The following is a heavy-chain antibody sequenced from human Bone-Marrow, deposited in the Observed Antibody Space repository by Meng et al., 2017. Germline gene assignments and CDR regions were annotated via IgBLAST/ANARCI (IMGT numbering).Heavy chain of an antibody. CDR3: ARTISSHAFDI. CDR2: IIPIFGTA. CDR1: GGTFSSYA. V-gene: IGHV1-69*05. J-gene: IGHJ3*02. D-gene: IGHD6-13*01. Sequence: QARRVQSGGELKKLGSPVKASCKASGGTFSSYAISWVRQAPGQGLEWMGGIIPIFGTANYAQKFQGRVTITTDESTSTAYMELSSLRSEDTAVYYCARTISSHAFDIWGQGTMVTVSS.